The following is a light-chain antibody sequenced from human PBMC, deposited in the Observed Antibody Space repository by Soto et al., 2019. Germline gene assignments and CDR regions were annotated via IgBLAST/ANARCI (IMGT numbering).Light chain of an antibody. CDR3: QQRSNWPPMYT. CDR1: QSVSSY. Sequence: EIVLTQSPATLSLSPGERATLSCRASQSVSSYLAWYQQKPGQAPRLLIYDASNRATGIPARFSGSGSGTDFTLTISSLETEDFAVYYCQQRSNWPPMYTFGQGTKVEIK. V-gene: IGKV3-11*01. J-gene: IGKJ2*01. CDR2: DAS.